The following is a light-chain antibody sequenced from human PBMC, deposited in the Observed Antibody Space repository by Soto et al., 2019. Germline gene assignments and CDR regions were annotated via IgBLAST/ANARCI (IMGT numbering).Light chain of an antibody. J-gene: IGLJ3*02. CDR1: SGSVSTTYY. V-gene: IGLV8-61*01. Sequence: QTVVTQEPSFSVSPGRTVTLTCGLSSGSVSTTYYPTWYQQTPGQAPRTLIYSTDTRSSGVPDRFSGSILGNKAALTITGAQAYDESDYYCVLYMGRGIRVFGGGTQLTVL. CDR3: VLYMGRGIRV. CDR2: STD.